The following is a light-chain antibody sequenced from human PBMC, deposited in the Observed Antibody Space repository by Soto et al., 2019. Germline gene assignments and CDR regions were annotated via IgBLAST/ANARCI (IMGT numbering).Light chain of an antibody. CDR2: GAS. CDR1: QSTYTN. V-gene: IGKV3-15*01. Sequence: EIVMTQSPATLSGSPGERATLSCRASQSTYTNLAWYQHKPGQAPRLLIYGASTRATAIPARFSGSGSGTEFTLTISSLQSEDFAVYYCQQYNKWPLTFGGGTKVEIK. CDR3: QQYNKWPLT. J-gene: IGKJ4*01.